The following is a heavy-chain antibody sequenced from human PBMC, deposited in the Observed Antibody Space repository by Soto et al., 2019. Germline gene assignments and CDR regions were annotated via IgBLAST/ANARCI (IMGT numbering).Heavy chain of an antibody. CDR3: ARGVSMAGRPGFFHH. CDR2: ITPMSGTA. Sequence: GASVKVSYKAPRETFRRDVISWVRQAPGQGLEWLGGITPMSGTADYAQKFQGRVTISADKSTGTAYFELSSLTFDDTGVYYCARGVSMAGRPGFFHHWGQGSLVTVYS. J-gene: IGHJ1*01. D-gene: IGHD6-6*01. V-gene: IGHV1-69*06. CDR1: RETFRRDV.